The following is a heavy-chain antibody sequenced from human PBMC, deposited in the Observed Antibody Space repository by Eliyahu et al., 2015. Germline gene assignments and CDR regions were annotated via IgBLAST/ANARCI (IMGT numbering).Heavy chain of an antibody. V-gene: IGHV3-9*01. D-gene: IGHD2-15*01. CDR1: GFXFDDXA. CDR3: AKARCSGGSCLSDY. CDR2: ISWNSGSI. J-gene: IGHJ4*02. Sequence: EVQLVESGGGLVQPGRSLRLSCAACGFXFDDXAMHWVRQAPGKGLEWVSGISWNSGSIGYADSVKGRFTISRDNAKNSLYLQMNSLRAEDTALYYCAKARCSGGSCLSDYWGQGTLVTVSS.